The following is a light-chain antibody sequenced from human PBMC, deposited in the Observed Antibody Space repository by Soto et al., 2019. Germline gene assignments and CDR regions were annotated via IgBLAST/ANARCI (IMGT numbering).Light chain of an antibody. Sequence: ETVMTQSPATLSLSPGERATLSCRASQSVSSKLVWYQQKPGQAPRFLIYGASTRATGIPARFRGSGSGTEITLTIDSLQSEDFAGYYCQQYNDWPPAFGGGTKVEIK. CDR3: QQYNDWPPA. CDR1: QSVSSK. J-gene: IGKJ4*01. CDR2: GAS. V-gene: IGKV3-15*01.